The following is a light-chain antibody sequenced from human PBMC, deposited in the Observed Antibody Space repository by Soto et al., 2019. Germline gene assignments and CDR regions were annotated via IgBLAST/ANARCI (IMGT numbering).Light chain of an antibody. J-gene: IGKJ1*01. V-gene: IGKV3-20*01. Sequence: EIVLTQSPGTLSLSPGERATLSCRASQSVSSSYLAWYQQKPGQAPRLLIYGASSRATGIPDRFSGSGSGTDFTLTISRLEPEDFAVYYCQQYGRSSCTFGQRTKVDI. CDR2: GAS. CDR1: QSVSSSY. CDR3: QQYGRSSCT.